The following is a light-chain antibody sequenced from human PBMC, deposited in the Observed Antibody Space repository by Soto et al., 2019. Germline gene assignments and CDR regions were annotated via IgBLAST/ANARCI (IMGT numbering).Light chain of an antibody. CDR2: RNN. CDR1: SSNIGSNY. V-gene: IGLV1-47*01. J-gene: IGLJ1*01. Sequence: QSVLTQPPSASGTPGQRVTISCSGSSSNIGSNYVYWYHQLPGTAPKLVIYRNNQRPSGVPDRISGSKSGTSASLAISGLRSEDEADYYCSSYTSSRRGVFGTGTKLTVL. CDR3: SSYTSSRRGV.